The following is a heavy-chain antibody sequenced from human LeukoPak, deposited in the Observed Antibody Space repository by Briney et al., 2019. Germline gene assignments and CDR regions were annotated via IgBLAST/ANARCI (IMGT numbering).Heavy chain of an antibody. Sequence: ASVKVSCKASGGTFSSYAISWVRQAPGQGLEWMGGIIPIFGTANYAQKFQGRVTITADESTSTAYMELSSLRPEDTAVYYCARESPPSPSTVTTGRLFDYWGQGTLVTVSS. D-gene: IGHD4-17*01. CDR3: ARESPPSPSTVTTGRLFDY. J-gene: IGHJ4*02. CDR1: GGTFSSYA. V-gene: IGHV1-69*13. CDR2: IIPIFGTA.